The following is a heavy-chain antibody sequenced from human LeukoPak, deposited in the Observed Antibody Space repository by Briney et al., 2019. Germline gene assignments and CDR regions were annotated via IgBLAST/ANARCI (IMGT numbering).Heavy chain of an antibody. J-gene: IGHJ4*02. D-gene: IGHD6-13*01. Sequence: PGGSLRLSCAASGFTFSSYAMLWVRQAPGKGLEWVAVISYDGSNKYYADSVKGRFTISRDNSKNTLYLQMNSLRAEDTAVYYCARALSAEVAAALEYWGQGTLVTVSS. V-gene: IGHV3-30-3*01. CDR1: GFTFSSYA. CDR3: ARALSAEVAAALEY. CDR2: ISYDGSNK.